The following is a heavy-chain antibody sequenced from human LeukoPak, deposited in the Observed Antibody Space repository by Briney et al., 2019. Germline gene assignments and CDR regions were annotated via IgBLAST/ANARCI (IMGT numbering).Heavy chain of an antibody. CDR2: INHSGST. D-gene: IGHD2-2*01. V-gene: IGHV4-34*01. CDR3: ARDDGVVPAANRFDI. Sequence: PSETLSLTCVVYGGSFSGYYWSWIRQPPGKGLEWIGEINHSGSTNYNPSLKSRVTISVDTSTNQFSLKLSSVTAADTAVYYCARDDGVVPAANRFDIWGQGTMVTVSS. J-gene: IGHJ3*02. CDR1: GGSFSGYY.